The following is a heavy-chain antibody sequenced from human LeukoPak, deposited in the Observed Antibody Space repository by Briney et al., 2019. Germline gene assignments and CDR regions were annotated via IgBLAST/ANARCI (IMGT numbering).Heavy chain of an antibody. D-gene: IGHD2-2*01. CDR1: GFTFDDYA. V-gene: IGHV3-9*01. CDR3: TRDQRKYCSRTTCFVFDI. CDR2: ISWNSGSI. J-gene: IGHJ3*02. Sequence: RPGGSLRLSCAASGFTFDDYAMHWVRQAPGKGLEWVSGISWNSGSIGYADSVKGRFAVSRDNSKKTLYLQLNSLRAEDTAVYYCTRDQRKYCSRTTCFVFDIWGQGTVVSVSS.